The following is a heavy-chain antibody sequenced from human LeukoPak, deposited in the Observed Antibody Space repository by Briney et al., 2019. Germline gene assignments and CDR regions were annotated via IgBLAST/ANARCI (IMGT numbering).Heavy chain of an antibody. V-gene: IGHV3-23*01. Sequence: GGSLRLSCAASGFTFSNYAMSWVRQAPGKGLEWVSAISGSGGSTYYADSVKGRFTISRDNSKNTLYLQMNSLRAEDTAVYYCATKRSLTVTNAFDIWGQGTMVTVSS. CDR3: ATKRSLTVTNAFDI. D-gene: IGHD4-17*01. CDR1: GFTFSNYA. J-gene: IGHJ3*02. CDR2: ISGSGGST.